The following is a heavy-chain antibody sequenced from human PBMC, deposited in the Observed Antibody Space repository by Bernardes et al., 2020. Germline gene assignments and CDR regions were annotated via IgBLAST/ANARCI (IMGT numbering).Heavy chain of an antibody. CDR3: ARSPRVLRFLEWLSHGMDV. J-gene: IGHJ6*02. CDR1: GFTFSSYR. D-gene: IGHD3-3*01. Sequence: GGSLRLSCAASGFTFSSYRMTWVRQAPGKGLEWVSYISSSISTIYYADSVKGRFTISRDNAKNSLYLQMNSLRDEDTAVYYCARSPRVLRFLEWLSHGMDVWGQGTTVTVSS. CDR2: ISSSISTI. V-gene: IGHV3-48*02.